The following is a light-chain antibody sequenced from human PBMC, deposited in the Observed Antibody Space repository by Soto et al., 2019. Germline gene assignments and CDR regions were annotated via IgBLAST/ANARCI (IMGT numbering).Light chain of an antibody. CDR3: CSYTYTYSV. CDR1: SSDFGGSEF. V-gene: IGLV2-11*01. CDR2: DAT. Sequence: QSALTQPRSVSASPGQSVAISCTKTSSDFGGSEFVSWYQQQPGKAPKLIIYDATQRPSGVPDRFSGSKSGDTASLTISGLQSEDEAVYYCCSYTYTYSVFGGGTKLTV. J-gene: IGLJ3*02.